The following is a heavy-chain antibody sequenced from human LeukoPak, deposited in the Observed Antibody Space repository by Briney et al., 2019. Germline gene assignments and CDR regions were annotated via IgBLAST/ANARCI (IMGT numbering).Heavy chain of an antibody. J-gene: IGHJ6*02. CDR2: IIPIFGTA. CDR1: GYTFTSYG. CDR3: ARGGEYQLLLHYYYYYGMDV. V-gene: IGHV1-69*13. Sequence: GASVKVSCKASGYTFTSYGISWVRQAPGQGLEWMGGIIPIFGTANYAQKFQGRVTITADESTSTAYMELSSLRSEDTAVYYCARGGEYQLLLHYYYYYGMDVWGQGTTVTVSS. D-gene: IGHD2-2*01.